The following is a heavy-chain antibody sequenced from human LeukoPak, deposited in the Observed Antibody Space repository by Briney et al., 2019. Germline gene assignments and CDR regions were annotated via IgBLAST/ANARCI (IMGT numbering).Heavy chain of an antibody. D-gene: IGHD3-9*01. J-gene: IGHJ6*02. Sequence: PGGSLRLSCEASGLNFNIHSMNWVRQAPGKGLEWISSISGSSSYLYYVDSVKGRFTISRDNAKNTLYLEMNRLTVEDTAIYYCARAAYYEIMTGTTWGPRYHYYGMDIWGQGTTVTVSS. CDR2: ISGSSSYL. CDR3: ARAAYYEIMTGTTWGPRYHYYGMDI. CDR1: GLNFNIHS. V-gene: IGHV3-21*01.